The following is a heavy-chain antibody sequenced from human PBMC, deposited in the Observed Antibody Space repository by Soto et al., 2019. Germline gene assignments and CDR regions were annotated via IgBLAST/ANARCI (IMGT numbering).Heavy chain of an antibody. CDR2: IERGGST. CDR3: ARGYGSGSYWAY. V-gene: IGHV4-34*02. CDR1: GGSFSGYY. D-gene: IGHD3-10*01. J-gene: IGHJ4*02. Sequence: QVQLQQWGAGLLKPSETLSLTCAVYGGSFSGYYWSWVRQPPGKGLEWLGEIERGGSTNYNPSLKSRVAISVDTSKIQFSLKVKYVTAADTAVYYCARGYGSGSYWAYWGQGTLVTVSS.